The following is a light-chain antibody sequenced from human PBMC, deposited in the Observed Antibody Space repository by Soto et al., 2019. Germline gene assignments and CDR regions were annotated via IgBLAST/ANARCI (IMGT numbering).Light chain of an antibody. CDR2: DVD. Sequence: QSALTQPRSVSGSPGQSVAISCTGTSSYVGAYNYVSWYQQHPGKAPKLMIYDVDKRPSGVPDRFSGSKSGNTASLTISGLQAEDEADYYCCSYADTHVELGGGTKLTVL. CDR1: SSYVGAYNY. V-gene: IGLV2-11*01. CDR3: CSYADTHVE. J-gene: IGLJ2*01.